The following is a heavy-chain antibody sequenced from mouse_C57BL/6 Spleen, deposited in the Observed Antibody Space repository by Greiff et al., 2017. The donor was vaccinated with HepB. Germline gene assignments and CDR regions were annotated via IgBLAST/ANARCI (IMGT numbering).Heavy chain of an antibody. CDR3: TRRSTVVAKDYFDY. V-gene: IGHV1-5*01. D-gene: IGHD1-1*01. CDR1: GYTFTSYW. J-gene: IGHJ2*01. Sequence: VQLQQSGTVLARPGASVKMSCKTSGYTFTSYWMHWVKQRPGQGLEWIGAIYPGNSDTSYNQKFKGKAKLTAVTSASTAYMELSSLTNEDSAVYYCTRRSTVVAKDYFDYWGQGTTLTVSS. CDR2: IYPGNSDT.